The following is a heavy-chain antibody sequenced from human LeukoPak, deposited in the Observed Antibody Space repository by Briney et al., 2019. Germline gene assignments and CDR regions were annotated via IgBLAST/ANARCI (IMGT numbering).Heavy chain of an antibody. CDR3: AKWEGLDP. CDR2: ISWNSGSI. V-gene: IGHV3-9*01. Sequence: SLRLSCAASGFTFDDYAMHWVRQAPGKGLEWVSGISWNSGSIGYADSVKGRFTISRDNAKNSLYLQMNSLRAEDTAVYYCAKWEGLDPWGQGTLVTVSS. J-gene: IGHJ5*02. CDR1: GFTFDDYA. D-gene: IGHD1-26*01.